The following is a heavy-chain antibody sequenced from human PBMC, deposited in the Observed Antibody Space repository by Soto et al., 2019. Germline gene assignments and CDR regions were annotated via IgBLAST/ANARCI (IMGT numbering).Heavy chain of an antibody. Sequence: EEQLLESGGGLVQPGGSLRLSCEASGFIFSSYAITWVRQAPGKGLEWVSTISGTGVNTYYADSVKGRFTVSRDNSKNTVWLQMNSLRAADSSVYYCAKGSVHNLYRTSSLEDCFGPWGQETLVTVSS. J-gene: IGHJ5*02. CDR1: GFIFSSYA. V-gene: IGHV3-23*01. D-gene: IGHD6-6*01. CDR2: ISGTGVNT. CDR3: AKGSVHNLYRTSSLEDCFGP.